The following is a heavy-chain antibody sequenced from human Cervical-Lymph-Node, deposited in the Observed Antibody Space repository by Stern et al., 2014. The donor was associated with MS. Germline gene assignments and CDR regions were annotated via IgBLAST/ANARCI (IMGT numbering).Heavy chain of an antibody. J-gene: IGHJ4*02. D-gene: IGHD1-14*01. CDR3: ARQTTAWASDV. CDR1: GFKVSIYW. Sequence: VQLVESGAELIRPGESLKIFCKGSGFKVSIYWIAWVPQLPGKGLEWMGIFYPGESESRYSPSFQGHVTMSADKSTSTAYLQWSSLNASDTAMYFCARQTTAWASDVWGQGTLVTVSS. V-gene: IGHV5-51*01. CDR2: FYPGESES.